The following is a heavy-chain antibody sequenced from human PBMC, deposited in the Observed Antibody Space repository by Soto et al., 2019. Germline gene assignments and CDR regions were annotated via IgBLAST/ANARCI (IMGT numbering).Heavy chain of an antibody. CDR2: IYSAGST. V-gene: IGHV3-53*01. Sequence: GGSXRLSCSASVLTVSISYMTLFRHAPGKGLQLVSVIYSAGSTYYANSVKGRFTISREISTNMVYLQMSSMKDEDTAVYYRERDREQEYSRDIFFEIWGQGALV. CDR1: VLTVSISY. CDR3: ERDREQEYSRDIFFEI. J-gene: IGHJ4*02. D-gene: IGHD3-9*01.